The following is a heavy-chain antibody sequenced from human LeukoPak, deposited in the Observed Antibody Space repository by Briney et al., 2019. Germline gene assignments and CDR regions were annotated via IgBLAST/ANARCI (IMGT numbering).Heavy chain of an antibody. Sequence: PSETLSLTCAVYGGSFSGYYWSWIRQPPGKGLEWIGEINHSGSTNYNPSLKSRVTISVDTSKNQFSLKLSSVTAADTAVYYCARVSPILRYFDWFPPEYYMDVWGKGTTVTISS. CDR1: GGSFSGYY. CDR2: INHSGST. V-gene: IGHV4-34*01. CDR3: ARVSPILRYFDWFPPEYYMDV. D-gene: IGHD3-9*01. J-gene: IGHJ6*03.